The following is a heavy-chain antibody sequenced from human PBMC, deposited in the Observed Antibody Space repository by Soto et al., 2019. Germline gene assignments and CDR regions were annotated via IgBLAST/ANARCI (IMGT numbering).Heavy chain of an antibody. V-gene: IGHV3-23*01. D-gene: IGHD2-8*01. CDR3: TEISRGYASWGSFAS. CDR1: GFTFSTYA. J-gene: IGHJ5*01. Sequence: EVQVLESGGDLVQPGGSLRLSCAASGFTFSTYAMTWVRQAPGKGLEWISAISASGDITYYADSVKGRFTISRDNSNNALYLQMDSLRPEDTAVYYCTEISRGYASWGSFASWGQGTLVTVSS. CDR2: ISASGDIT.